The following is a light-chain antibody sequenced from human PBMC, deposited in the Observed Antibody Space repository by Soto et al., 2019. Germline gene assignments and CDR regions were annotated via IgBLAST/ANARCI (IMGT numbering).Light chain of an antibody. CDR1: QNVNSW. V-gene: IGKV1-5*03. Sequence: DIQMTQSPSTLSASVGDRVTITCRASQNVNSWLAWYQQKPGKAPKLLIYKASSLESGVPSRFSGSRSGTEFTLTINSLQPDDVAVYYCQQYNSYSSGTFGQGTKVEIK. J-gene: IGKJ1*01. CDR2: KAS. CDR3: QQYNSYSSGT.